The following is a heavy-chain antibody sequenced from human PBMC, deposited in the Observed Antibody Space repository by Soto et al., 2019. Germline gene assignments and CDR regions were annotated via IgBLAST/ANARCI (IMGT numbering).Heavy chain of an antibody. CDR3: ARVPAGDWYFDL. J-gene: IGHJ2*01. CDR1: GGSFSGYY. Sequence: QVQLQQWGAGLLKPSETLSLTCAVYGGSFSGYYWSWIRQPPGKGLEWIGEINHSGSTNYNPSLKSRVTMSVDTSKNQFSLKLSSVTAADTAVYYCARVPAGDWYFDLWGRGTLVTVSS. CDR2: INHSGST. V-gene: IGHV4-34*01. D-gene: IGHD2-2*01.